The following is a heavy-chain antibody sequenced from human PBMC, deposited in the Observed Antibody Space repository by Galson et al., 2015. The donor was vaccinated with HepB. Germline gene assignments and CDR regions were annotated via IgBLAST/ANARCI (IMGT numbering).Heavy chain of an antibody. J-gene: IGHJ4*02. CDR2: IYSGGST. D-gene: IGHD4-23*01. CDR3: ARFTTVVPFDY. V-gene: IGHV3-66*01. CDR1: GFTVSSNY. Sequence: SLRLSCAASGFTVSSNYMSWVRQAPGKGLEWVSVIYSGGSTYYADSVKGRFTISRDNSKNTLYLQMNSLRAEDTAVYYCARFTTVVPFDYWGQGTLVTVSS.